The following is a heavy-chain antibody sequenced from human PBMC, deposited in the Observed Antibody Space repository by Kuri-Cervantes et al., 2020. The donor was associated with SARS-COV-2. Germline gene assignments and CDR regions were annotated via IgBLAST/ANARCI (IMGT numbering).Heavy chain of an antibody. CDR1: GGSFSGYY. Sequence: GSLRLSCAVYGGSFSGYYWSWIRQPPGKGLEWIGEINHSGSTNYNPSLKSRVTIPVDTSKNQFSLKLSSVTAADTAVYYCARGMDGYNSRSFDYWGQGTLVTVSS. CDR3: ARGMDGYNSRSFDY. J-gene: IGHJ4*02. D-gene: IGHD5-24*01. V-gene: IGHV4-34*01. CDR2: INHSGST.